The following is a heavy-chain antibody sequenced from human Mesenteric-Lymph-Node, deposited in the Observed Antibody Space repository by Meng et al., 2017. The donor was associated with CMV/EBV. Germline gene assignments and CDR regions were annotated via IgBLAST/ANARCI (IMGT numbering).Heavy chain of an antibody. J-gene: IGHJ4*02. CDR2: LSGSTNHI. CDR3: ARWNDVDRVYWNGVDLMYSFDL. V-gene: IGHV3-21*01. Sequence: GESLKISCAVSGFSLSTYSMNWVRQAPGRGLEWVSSLSGSTNHIYYADSVKGRFTISRDNAKNSLFLQMNDLTTEDTAVYFCARWNDVDRVYWNGVDLMYSFDLWGQGILVTVSS. CDR1: GFSLSTYS. D-gene: IGHD1-1*01.